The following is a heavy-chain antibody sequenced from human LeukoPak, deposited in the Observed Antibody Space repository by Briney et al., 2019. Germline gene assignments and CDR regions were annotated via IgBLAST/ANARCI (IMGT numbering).Heavy chain of an antibody. V-gene: IGHV1-2*02. Sequence: ASVKVSCKASGYTFTGYYMHWVRQAPGQGLEWMGWINPNSGGTNYAQKFQGRVTMTRDTSISTAYMELRSLRSDDTAVYYCARDGYSYGYGPYYFDYWGQGTLVTVSS. CDR2: INPNSGGT. CDR1: GYTFTGYY. J-gene: IGHJ4*02. D-gene: IGHD5-18*01. CDR3: ARDGYSYGYGPYYFDY.